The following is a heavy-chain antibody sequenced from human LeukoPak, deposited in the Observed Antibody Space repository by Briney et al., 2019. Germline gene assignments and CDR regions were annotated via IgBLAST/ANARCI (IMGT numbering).Heavy chain of an antibody. CDR1: GFTFSTSA. V-gene: IGHV3-21*01. Sequence: PGGSLRLSCAASGFTFSTSAMNWVRQVPGQGLEWVSSIDYDSSHIYYAASVRGRFTISRDNARDPVYLQMDSLRVEDTAVYYCTRDPLRYLRVGHYDYWGQGTLVAVSS. CDR3: TRDPLRYLRVGHYDY. J-gene: IGHJ4*02. D-gene: IGHD3-9*01. CDR2: IDYDSSHI.